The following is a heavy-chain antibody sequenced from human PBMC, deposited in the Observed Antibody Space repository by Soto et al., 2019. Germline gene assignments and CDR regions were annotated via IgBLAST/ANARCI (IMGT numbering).Heavy chain of an antibody. D-gene: IGHD5-12*01. Sequence: QVQIHQWGAGLWKPSETLSLTCGVYGGSFGAYYWSWIRQPPGKALAWIGEISPSGTTNYNPSLTSHVTIAVHTSKSQCSLKLSSVTAADTGVYDCARGKYSHYDNSYDFDFWGQGTLVTVS. V-gene: IGHV4-34*01. J-gene: IGHJ4*02. CDR1: GGSFGAYY. CDR3: ARGKYSHYDNSYDFDF. CDR2: ISPSGTT.